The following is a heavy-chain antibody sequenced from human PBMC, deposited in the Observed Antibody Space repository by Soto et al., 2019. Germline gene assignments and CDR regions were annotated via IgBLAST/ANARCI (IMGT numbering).Heavy chain of an antibody. CDR2: IYWDDDK. V-gene: IGHV2-5*02. Sequence: QITLKESGPTLVKPTQTLTLTCTFSGFSLSTSGVGVGWIRQPPGKALEWLALIYWDDDKRYSPSLKSRLTITKYTSKNQVVLTMTNMDPVDTATYYCAHSIRYFDWLHRYFDYWGQGTLVTVSS. J-gene: IGHJ4*02. CDR1: GFSLSTSGVG. D-gene: IGHD3-9*01. CDR3: AHSIRYFDWLHRYFDY.